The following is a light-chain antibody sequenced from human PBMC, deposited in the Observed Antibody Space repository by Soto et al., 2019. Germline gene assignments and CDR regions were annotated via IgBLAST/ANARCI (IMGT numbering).Light chain of an antibody. V-gene: IGKV3-11*01. Sequence: IVVKMSAATVSLTTGERATLSCRASQIVSSYLAWYQQRPGQAPRLLIYDASNRATGIPARFSGSGSGTDFTLTISRLEPEDFAVYYCQQYGSSLTFCPGTKVDIK. CDR1: QIVSSY. J-gene: IGKJ3*01. CDR2: DAS. CDR3: QQYGSSLT.